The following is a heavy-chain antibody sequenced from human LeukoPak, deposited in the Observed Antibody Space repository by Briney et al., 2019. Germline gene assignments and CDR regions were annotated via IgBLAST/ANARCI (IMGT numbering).Heavy chain of an antibody. J-gene: IGHJ4*02. D-gene: IGHD1-26*01. CDR2: IYYSGTT. V-gene: IGHV4-39*01. CDR3: ARHSGSFYGQYDY. Sequence: PSETLSLTCTVSGGSISSNSYYWGWIRQPPGKGLEWIGTIYYSGTTYYNPSLKSRVSISVDTSKNQFSLKLTSVTAAHTAVYYCARHSGSFYGQYDYWGQGTLVTVSS. CDR1: GGSISSNSYY.